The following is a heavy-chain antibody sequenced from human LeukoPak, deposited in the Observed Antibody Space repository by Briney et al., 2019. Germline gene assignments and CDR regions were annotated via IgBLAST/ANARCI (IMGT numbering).Heavy chain of an antibody. J-gene: IGHJ4*02. Sequence: PGGSLRLSCAASGFTVSSNYMSWVRQAPGKGLEWVSVIYSGGSTYYADSVKERFTIYRDNSKNTLYLQMNSLRAEDTAVYYCARDSPSRGWPLDYWGQGTLVTVSS. V-gene: IGHV3-66*02. CDR3: ARDSPSRGWPLDY. D-gene: IGHD6-19*01. CDR1: GFTVSSNY. CDR2: IYSGGST.